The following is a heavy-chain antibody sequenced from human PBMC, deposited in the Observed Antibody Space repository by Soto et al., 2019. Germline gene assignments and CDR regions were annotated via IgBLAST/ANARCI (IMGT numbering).Heavy chain of an antibody. CDR2: INAGNGNT. D-gene: IGHD6-19*01. J-gene: IGHJ4*02. CDR1: GYTFTGYA. Sequence: ASVKVSCKASGYTFTGYAMHWVRQAPGQRLEWMGWINAGNGNTKYSQKFQGRVTITRDTSASAAYMELSSLSSEDTAVYYCARAVAVAADFDYWGQGTLVTSP. V-gene: IGHV1-3*01. CDR3: ARAVAVAADFDY.